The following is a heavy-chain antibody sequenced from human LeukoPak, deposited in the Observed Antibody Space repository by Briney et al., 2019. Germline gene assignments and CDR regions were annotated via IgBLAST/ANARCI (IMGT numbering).Heavy chain of an antibody. CDR2: TYYRSKWYN. D-gene: IGHD6-13*01. Sequence: QSQTLSLTCAISGDSVSSYSAGWNWIRQSPSRGLEWLGRTYYRSKWYNEYALSVRSRITISPDTSKNQVSLQLNSVTPDDTAFYYCGRDIGAAIGHWGQGTLVTVSS. V-gene: IGHV6-1*01. CDR1: GDSVSSYSAG. J-gene: IGHJ4*02. CDR3: GRDIGAAIGH.